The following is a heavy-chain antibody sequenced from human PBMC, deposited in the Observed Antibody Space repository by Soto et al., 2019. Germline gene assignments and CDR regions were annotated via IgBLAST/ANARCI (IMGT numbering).Heavy chain of an antibody. Sequence: KVSCKASGGTFSNYAISWVRQAPGQGLEWMGGIILPFGTANYAQKFQGRVTITADESMTTAYMELSGLRSEDTAVYYCARGPDCASCLDYWGQGTLVTVSS. D-gene: IGHD2-2*01. CDR1: GGTFSNYA. J-gene: IGHJ4*02. V-gene: IGHV1-69*01. CDR2: IILPFGTA. CDR3: ARGPDCASCLDY.